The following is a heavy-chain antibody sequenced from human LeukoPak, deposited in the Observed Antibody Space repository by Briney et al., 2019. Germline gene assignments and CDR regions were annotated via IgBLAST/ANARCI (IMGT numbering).Heavy chain of an antibody. J-gene: IGHJ4*02. CDR1: GFTFSNYA. CDR2: ISGSGGSP. Sequence: GGSLRLSCAASGFTFSNYAMIWVRQAPGKGLEWVSSISGSGGSPYYADSLKCRFTISRDNSKNTLYLQTNSLRAEDTAVYYCAKGFGELWAPLFDYWGQGTLVTVSS. D-gene: IGHD3-10*01. V-gene: IGHV3-23*01. CDR3: AKGFGELWAPLFDY.